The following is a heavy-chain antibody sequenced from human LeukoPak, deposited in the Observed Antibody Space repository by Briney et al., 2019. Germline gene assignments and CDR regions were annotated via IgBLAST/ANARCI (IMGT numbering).Heavy chain of an antibody. J-gene: IGHJ4*02. CDR1: GYTFANNY. Sequence: ASVAVSCKASGYTFANNYLHWVRQAPGQGLEWMGMIYPRDGSTSYAQNFQGRVTVTRDTSTTTVHMELRGLRSEDTAVYYCARDQEGFDYWGQGTVVTVSS. CDR2: IYPRDGST. CDR3: ARDQEGFDY. V-gene: IGHV1-46*01.